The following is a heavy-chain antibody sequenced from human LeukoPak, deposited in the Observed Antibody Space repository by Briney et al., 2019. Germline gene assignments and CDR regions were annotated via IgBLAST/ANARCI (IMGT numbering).Heavy chain of an antibody. Sequence: SETLSLTCTVSGGSISSSSYYWGWIRQPPGKGPEWIGSIYYSGSTYYNPSLKSRVTISVDTSKNQFSLKLSSVTAADTAVYYCARLTVPSSGWYYFDYWGQGTLVTVSS. J-gene: IGHJ4*02. CDR3: ARLTVPSSGWYYFDY. CDR1: GGSISSSSYY. V-gene: IGHV4-39*01. CDR2: IYYSGST. D-gene: IGHD6-19*01.